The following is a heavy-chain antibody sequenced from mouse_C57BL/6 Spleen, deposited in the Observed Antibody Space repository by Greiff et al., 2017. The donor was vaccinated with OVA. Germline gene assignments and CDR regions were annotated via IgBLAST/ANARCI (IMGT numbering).Heavy chain of an antibody. V-gene: IGHV1-80*01. CDR1: GYAFSSYW. CDR2: IYPGDGDT. D-gene: IGHD2-2*01. J-gene: IGHJ3*01. Sequence: VQLQQSGAELVKPGASVKISCKASGYAFSSYWMNWVKQRPGKGLEWIGQIYPGDGDTNYNGKFKGKATLTADKSSSTAYMQLSSLTSEDSAVYFCARGSTMVREAWFAYWGQGTLVTVSA. CDR3: ARGSTMVREAWFAY.